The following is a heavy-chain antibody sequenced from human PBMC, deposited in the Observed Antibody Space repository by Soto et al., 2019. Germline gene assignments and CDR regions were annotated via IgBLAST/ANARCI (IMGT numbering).Heavy chain of an antibody. V-gene: IGHV3-15*01. CDR2: IKSKTDGGTT. CDR3: TTGGNSGSYSYYFDY. Sequence: GGSLRLSCADSGFTFSNAWMSWVRQAPGKGLEWVGRIKSKTDGGTTDYAAPVKGRFTISRDDSKNTLYLQMNSLKTEDTAVYYCTTGGNSGSYSYYFDYWGQGTLVTVSS. CDR1: GFTFSNAW. J-gene: IGHJ4*02. D-gene: IGHD1-26*01.